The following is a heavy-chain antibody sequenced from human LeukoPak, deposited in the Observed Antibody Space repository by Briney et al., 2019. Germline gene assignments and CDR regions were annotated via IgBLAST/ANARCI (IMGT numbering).Heavy chain of an antibody. J-gene: IGHJ4*02. CDR1: GFTFSSYA. CDR2: ISYDGSNK. CDR3: ARVAYIYGYSQGFDY. D-gene: IGHD5-18*01. Sequence: PGGSLRLSRAASGFTFSSYAMHWVRQAPGKGLEWVAVISYDGSNKYYADSVKGRFTISRDNSKNTLYLQMNSLRAEDTAVYYCARVAYIYGYSQGFDYWGQGTLVTVSS. V-gene: IGHV3-30*14.